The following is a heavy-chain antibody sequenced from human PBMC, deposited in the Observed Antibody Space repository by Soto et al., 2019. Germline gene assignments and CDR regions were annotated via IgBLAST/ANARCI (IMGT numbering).Heavy chain of an antibody. D-gene: IGHD3-22*01. CDR2: IWYDGSNK. Sequence: ALRLSCAASGFTFSSYGMHWVRQAPGKGLEWVAVIWYDGSNKYYADSVKGRFTISRDNSKNTLYLQMNSLRAEDTAVYYCARDGNYYDSSGYPHWGQGTLVTVSS. J-gene: IGHJ4*02. V-gene: IGHV3-33*01. CDR1: GFTFSSYG. CDR3: ARDGNYYDSSGYPH.